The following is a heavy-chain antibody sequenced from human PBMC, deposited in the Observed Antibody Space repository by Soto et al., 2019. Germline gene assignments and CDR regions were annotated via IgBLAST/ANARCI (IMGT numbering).Heavy chain of an antibody. CDR3: AREAGTYNYGNYFDY. Sequence: GGSLRLSCAASGFTFSSYEMNWVRQAPGKGLEWVSYISNSGSSIYYADSVKDRFTISRDNAKNLLYLQMNSLRAEDTAVYYCAREAGTYNYGNYFDYWGQGTLVTVSS. CDR1: GFTFSSYE. J-gene: IGHJ4*02. V-gene: IGHV3-48*03. D-gene: IGHD5-18*01. CDR2: ISNSGSSI.